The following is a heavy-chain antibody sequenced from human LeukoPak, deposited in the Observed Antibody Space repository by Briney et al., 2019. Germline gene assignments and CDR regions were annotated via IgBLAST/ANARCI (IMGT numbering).Heavy chain of an antibody. J-gene: IGHJ5*02. Sequence: SGTLSLTCAVSGGSISSSNWWSWVCQPPGKGLEWIGEIYHSGSTNYNPSLKSRVTISVDKSKNQFSLKLSSVTAADTAVYYCARVTIVVVPAAQTGGWFDPWGQGTLVTVSS. CDR1: GGSISSSNW. V-gene: IGHV4-4*02. CDR2: IYHSGST. D-gene: IGHD2-2*01. CDR3: ARVTIVVVPAAQTGGWFDP.